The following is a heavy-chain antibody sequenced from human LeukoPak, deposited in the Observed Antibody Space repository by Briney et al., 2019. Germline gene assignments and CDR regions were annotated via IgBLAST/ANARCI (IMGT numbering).Heavy chain of an antibody. Sequence: SETLSLTCTVSGGSISSSSYYWGWIRQPPGKGLEWIGSIYYSGSTYYNPSLKSRVTISVDTSKNQFSLKLSSVTAADTAVYYCARPSDGYLGPFFDYWGQGTLVTVSS. CDR2: IYYSGST. CDR3: ARPSDGYLGPFFDY. V-gene: IGHV4-39*01. CDR1: GGSISSSSYY. J-gene: IGHJ4*02. D-gene: IGHD5-24*01.